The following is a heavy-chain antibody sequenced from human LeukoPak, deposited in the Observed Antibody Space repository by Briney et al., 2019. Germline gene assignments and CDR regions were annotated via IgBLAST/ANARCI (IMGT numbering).Heavy chain of an antibody. CDR1: GFTFSAYA. D-gene: IGHD1-26*01. CDR3: AKGTGGSYSVAFYFDY. V-gene: IGHV3-23*05. CDR2: TGSDNKP. Sequence: PGGSLRLSCEASGFTFSAYAMTWVRQAPGKGLKGVSSTGSDNKPHYSESVKGRFAISRDNSKSMLFLQLNSLRAEDTAVYYCAKGTGGSYSVAFYFDYWGQGTLVTVSS. J-gene: IGHJ4*02.